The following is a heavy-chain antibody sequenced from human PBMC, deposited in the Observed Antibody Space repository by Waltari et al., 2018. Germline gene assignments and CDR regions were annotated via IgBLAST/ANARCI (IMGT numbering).Heavy chain of an antibody. D-gene: IGHD5-12*01. Sequence: EVQLVESGGGLVQTGRSLRLSCTASGFTFPDDAMSWVRQAPGKGLEWVGVIRKKGSGGATEYAASVIGRFTISRDDSKSIAYLQMNSLNTDDTAVYFCTRGYSSSTLLEFWGQGTLVTVSS. V-gene: IGHV3-49*04. CDR3: TRGYSSSTLLEF. CDR1: GFTFPDDA. J-gene: IGHJ4*02. CDR2: IRKKGSGGAT.